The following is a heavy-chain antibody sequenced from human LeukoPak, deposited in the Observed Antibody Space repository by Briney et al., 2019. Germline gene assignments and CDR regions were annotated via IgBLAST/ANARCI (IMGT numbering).Heavy chain of an antibody. CDR3: ARGAARSHYYYMDV. J-gene: IGHJ6*03. CDR1: GFMLSSYG. Sequence: AGGSLRLSCAASGFMLSSYGIHWVRLAPGKGLEWVAFLRDDGSKIYYADSMKGRFTISRDKPKNTLYLQMNSLRTEDTAVYYCARGAARSHYYYMDVWGKGTTVTISS. CDR2: LRDDGSKI. V-gene: IGHV3-30*02. D-gene: IGHD6-13*01.